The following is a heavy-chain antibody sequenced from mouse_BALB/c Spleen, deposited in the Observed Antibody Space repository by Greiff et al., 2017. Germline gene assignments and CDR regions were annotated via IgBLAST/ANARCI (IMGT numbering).Heavy chain of an antibody. V-gene: IGHV7-3*02. CDR2: IRNKANGYTT. CDR1: GFTFTDYY. Sequence: EVKLMESGGGLVQPGGSLRLSCAPSGFTFTDYYMSWVRQPPGKALEWLGFIRNKANGYTTEYSASVKGRFTISRDNSQSILYLQMNTLRAEDSATYYCARDYYGSSYDAMDYWGQGTSVTVSS. D-gene: IGHD1-1*01. J-gene: IGHJ4*01. CDR3: ARDYYGSSYDAMDY.